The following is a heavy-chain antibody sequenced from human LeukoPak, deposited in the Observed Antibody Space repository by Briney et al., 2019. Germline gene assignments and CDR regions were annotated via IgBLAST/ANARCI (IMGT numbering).Heavy chain of an antibody. CDR2: INHSGGT. V-gene: IGHV4-34*01. CDR1: GGSFSGYS. Sequence: PSETLSLTCAVYGGSFSGYSWNWIRQPPVKGLEWIGEINHSGGTNYNPSLRSRVTISVDTSKKQFSLKLSSVTAADTAVYYCARGVDYYGVWGQGTLVTVSS. J-gene: IGHJ4*02. CDR3: ARGVDYYGV. D-gene: IGHD3-10*01.